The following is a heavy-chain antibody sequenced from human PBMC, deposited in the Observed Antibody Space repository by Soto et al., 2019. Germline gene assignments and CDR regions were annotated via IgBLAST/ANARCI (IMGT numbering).Heavy chain of an antibody. Sequence: PGGSLRLSCAASGITFSSYSMNWVRQAPGKGLEWVSYISSSSSTIYYADSVKGRFTISRDNAKNSLYLQMNSLRDEDTAVYYCATNFDIVVVPAAIGYYYYGMDVWGQGTTVTVSS. CDR3: ATNFDIVVVPAAIGYYYYGMDV. V-gene: IGHV3-48*02. D-gene: IGHD2-2*02. CDR1: GITFSSYS. CDR2: ISSSSSTI. J-gene: IGHJ6*02.